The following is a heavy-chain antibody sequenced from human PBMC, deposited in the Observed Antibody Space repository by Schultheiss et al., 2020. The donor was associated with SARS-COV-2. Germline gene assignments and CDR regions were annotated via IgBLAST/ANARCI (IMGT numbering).Heavy chain of an antibody. CDR3: ARGYDSSGYYFDP. CDR2: IYYSGST. J-gene: IGHJ5*02. CDR1: GGSISSGGYY. D-gene: IGHD3-22*01. Sequence: SETLSLTCTVSGGSISSGGYYWSWIRQHPGKGLEWIGYIYYSGSTNYNPSLKSRVTISVDTSKNQFSLKLSSVTAADTAVYYCARGYDSSGYYFDPWGQGTLVTVSS. V-gene: IGHV4-61*08.